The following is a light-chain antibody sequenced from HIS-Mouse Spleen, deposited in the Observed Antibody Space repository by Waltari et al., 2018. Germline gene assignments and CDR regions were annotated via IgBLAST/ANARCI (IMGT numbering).Light chain of an antibody. J-gene: IGLJ2*01. CDR3: QSYDSSVV. Sequence: QSVLTQPPSVSGAPGQRVTISCTGSSSNIGAGYDVHWYQQLPGTAPKPLIYGNSNRPSGVPDRFSGSKSGTSASLAITGLQAEDEADYYCQSYDSSVVFGGGTKLTVL. V-gene: IGLV1-40*01. CDR2: GNS. CDR1: SSNIGAGYD.